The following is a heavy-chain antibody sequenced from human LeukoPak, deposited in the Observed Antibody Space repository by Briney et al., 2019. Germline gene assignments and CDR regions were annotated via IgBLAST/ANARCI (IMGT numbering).Heavy chain of an antibody. CDR1: GYTFTSYG. CDR3: ARGSQRGYSYGYRDYYYYYMDV. V-gene: IGHV1-18*01. CDR2: ISAYNGNT. J-gene: IGHJ6*03. Sequence: ASVKVSCKASGYTFTSYGISWVRQAPGQGLEWMGWISAYNGNTNYAQKLQGRVTMTTDTSTSTAYMELRSLRSDDTAVYYCARGSQRGYSYGYRDYYYYYMDVWGKGTTVTISS. D-gene: IGHD5-18*01.